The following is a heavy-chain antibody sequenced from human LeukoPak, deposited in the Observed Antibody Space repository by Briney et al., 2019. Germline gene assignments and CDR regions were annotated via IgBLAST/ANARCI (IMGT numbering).Heavy chain of an antibody. V-gene: IGHV3-30*02. CDR1: GFTFSNYG. J-gene: IGHJ6*03. D-gene: IGHD5-12*01. CDR2: IRSDGSNK. CDR3: AKGYSGYSIDV. Sequence: GGSLRLSCAPSGFTFSNYGMHWVRQAPGKGLEWVAFIRSDGSNKYYADSVKGRSTISRDNSKNTLYLQMNSLRAEDTAVYYCAKGYSGYSIDVWGKGTTVTISS.